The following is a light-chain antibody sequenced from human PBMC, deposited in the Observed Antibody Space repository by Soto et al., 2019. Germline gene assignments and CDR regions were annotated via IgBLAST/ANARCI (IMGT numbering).Light chain of an antibody. J-gene: IGLJ3*02. CDR1: SSDVGGYNY. CDR3: SSYTTSSTLVV. CDR2: EVS. Sequence: QSVLTQPASVSGSPGQSITISCTGTSSDVGGYNYVSWYQQHPGKAPKLMIYEVSYRPSGVSDRFSGSKAGNKASLTISGLQAEDEADYYCSSYTTSSTLVVCGGGTKLTVL. V-gene: IGLV2-14*01.